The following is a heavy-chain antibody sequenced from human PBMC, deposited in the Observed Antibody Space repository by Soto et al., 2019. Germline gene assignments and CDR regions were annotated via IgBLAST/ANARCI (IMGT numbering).Heavy chain of an antibody. CDR2: IYHSGST. J-gene: IGHJ6*02. CDR3: ATASPLYFGSGTYQPPPSSAIDV. CDR1: GDCISSGTYS. D-gene: IGHD3-10*01. Sequence: SETLSLTCAVSGDCISSGTYSWTRQPPGKGLEWIGYIYHSGSTYYNPSLKSRVAISVDSPNNQFSLKLISVTAADTAVYYCATASPLYFGSGTYQPPPSSAIDVWGQGTTVTVSS. V-gene: IGHV4-30-2*01.